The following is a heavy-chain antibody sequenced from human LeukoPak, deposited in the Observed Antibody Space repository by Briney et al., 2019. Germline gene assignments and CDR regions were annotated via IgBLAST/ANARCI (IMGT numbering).Heavy chain of an antibody. D-gene: IGHD6-13*01. CDR2: ISNSGGTT. CDR3: ARDSGYSSSWVFGY. V-gene: IGHV3-23*01. J-gene: IGHJ1*01. Sequence: GESLRLSCTASGFNFRGCAMSWVRQGPGEGLEWGSGISNSGGTTYYADSVKARFTISRDNSKNTLYLQMNSLRAEDTAVYYCARDSGYSSSWVFGYWGQGPLVTVSS. CDR1: GFNFRGCA.